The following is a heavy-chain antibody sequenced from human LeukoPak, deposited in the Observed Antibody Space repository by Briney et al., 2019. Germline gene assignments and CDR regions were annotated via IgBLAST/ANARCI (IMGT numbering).Heavy chain of an antibody. CDR2: ISSSGTTI. D-gene: IGHD5-24*01. J-gene: IGHJ4*02. Sequence: GGSLRLSCAASGFTFSDYYMSWIRQAPGMGLEWVSYISSSGTTISYTDSVKGRFTISRDNSKNTLYLQMNSLRAEDTSVYYCARDPMGDGYNYFDYWGQGTLVTVSS. CDR3: ARDPMGDGYNYFDY. CDR1: GFTFSDYY. V-gene: IGHV3-11*04.